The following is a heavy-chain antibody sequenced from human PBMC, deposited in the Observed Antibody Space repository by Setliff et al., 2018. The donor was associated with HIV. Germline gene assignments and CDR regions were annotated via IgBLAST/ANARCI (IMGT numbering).Heavy chain of an antibody. D-gene: IGHD4-17*01. Sequence: GASVKASCKASGYTFTNYAMHWVRQAPGQRLEWMGWINAGNGNTKYSQKIQGRVTITRDTSASTAYMELSSLRSEDTAVYYCANSVTDASYWYFIHWGRGSPVTVSS. CDR2: INAGNGNT. J-gene: IGHJ2*01. V-gene: IGHV1-3*01. CDR1: GYTFTNYA. CDR3: ANSVTDASYWYFIH.